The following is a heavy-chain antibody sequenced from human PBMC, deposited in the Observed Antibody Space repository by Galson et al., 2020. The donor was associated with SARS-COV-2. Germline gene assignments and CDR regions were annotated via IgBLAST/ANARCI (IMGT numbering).Heavy chain of an antibody. J-gene: IGHJ4*02. V-gene: IGHV1-69*13. CDR1: GGTFSSYA. CDR3: ARDRRYSSSGAYFDY. CDR2: IIPIFGTA. Sequence: SVKVSCKASGGTFSSYAISWVRQAPGQGLEWMGGIIPIFGTANYAQKFQGRVTITADESTSTAYMELSSLRSEDTAVYYCARDRRYSSSGAYFDYWGQGTLVTVSS. D-gene: IGHD6-6*01.